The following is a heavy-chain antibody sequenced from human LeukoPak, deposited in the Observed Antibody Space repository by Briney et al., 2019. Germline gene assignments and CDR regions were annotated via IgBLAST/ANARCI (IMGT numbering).Heavy chain of an antibody. CDR3: AEDHCTGDNCFHAH. CDR2: ISPLIGTT. D-gene: IGHD2-15*01. CDR1: GGTLSNNP. Sequence: SVKVSCKASGGTLSNNPISWLRQVPGQRLQWMGNISPLIGTTLYTQELQGRVTITTVKSTSTSYMDLYSLTSDDTAVYYCAEDHCTGDNCFHAHWGQGTLVTVSS. V-gene: IGHV1-69*08. J-gene: IGHJ4*02.